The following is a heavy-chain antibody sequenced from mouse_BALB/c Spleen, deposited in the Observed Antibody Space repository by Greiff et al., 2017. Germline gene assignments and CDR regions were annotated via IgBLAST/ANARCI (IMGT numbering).Heavy chain of an antibody. CDR2: IWTGGGT. CDR3: VRAYRDDSLYAIDY. D-gene: IGHD2-14*01. Sequence: VQLVESGPGLVAPSQSLSITCTVSGFSLTSYDISWIRQPPGKGLEWLGVIWTGGGTNYNSAFMSRLSISKNNSKSQVFLQMNSLQTDDTAIYYCVRAYRDDSLYAIDYWGQGTSVTVSS. V-gene: IGHV2-9-2*01. J-gene: IGHJ4*01. CDR1: GFSLTSYD.